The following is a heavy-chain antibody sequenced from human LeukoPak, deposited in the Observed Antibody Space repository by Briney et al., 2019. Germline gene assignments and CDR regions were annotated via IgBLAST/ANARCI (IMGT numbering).Heavy chain of an antibody. Sequence: KPSETLSLTCTVSGYSITSGYYWGWIRQPPGKGLEWIGSIYHSGSTYYNPSLKTRVTISVDTSKNQFSLQLNSVTPEDTAVYYCARDRGGNYFDYWGQGTLVTVSS. CDR1: GYSITSGYY. CDR2: IYHSGST. CDR3: ARDRGGNYFDY. D-gene: IGHD4-23*01. J-gene: IGHJ4*02. V-gene: IGHV4-38-2*02.